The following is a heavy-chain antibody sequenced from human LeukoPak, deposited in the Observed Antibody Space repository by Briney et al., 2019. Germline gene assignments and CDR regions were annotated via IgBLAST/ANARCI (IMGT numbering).Heavy chain of an antibody. J-gene: IGHJ6*03. D-gene: IGHD3-10*01. CDR2: IYYSGST. CDR1: GDSINSSAFY. CDR3: ARRGRDTMVRGSAYPASRGYYYYYYMDV. V-gene: IGHV4-39*01. Sequence: SETLSLTCSVSGDSINSSAFYWGWIRQPPGKGLDYIGSIYYSGSTYYNPSLKSRVAISVDTSKNQFSLKLSSVTAADTAVYYCARRGRDTMVRGSAYPASRGYYYYYYMDVWGKGTTVTISS.